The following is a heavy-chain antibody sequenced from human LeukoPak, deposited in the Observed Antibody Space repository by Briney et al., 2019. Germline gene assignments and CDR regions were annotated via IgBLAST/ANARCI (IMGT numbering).Heavy chain of an antibody. V-gene: IGHV3-7*01. Sequence: PGGSLRLSCAASGFPFRTYWMTWVRPAPGKGLEWVANIKQDGSEKYYVGSVQGRFTISRDNAKNSLYLQMNSLRAEDTAVYYCARDTFTAYWGQGTLVTVSS. CDR2: IKQDGSEK. CDR3: ARDTFTAY. J-gene: IGHJ4*02. CDR1: GFPFRTYW. D-gene: IGHD2/OR15-2a*01.